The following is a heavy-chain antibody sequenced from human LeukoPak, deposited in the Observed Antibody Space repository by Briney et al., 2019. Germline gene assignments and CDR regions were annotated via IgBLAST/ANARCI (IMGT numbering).Heavy chain of an antibody. Sequence: PSETLSLTCAVYGGSFSGYYWTWIRQPAGKGLEWIGRINTSGSTKYNASLKSRVTMSVDTSKNQFSLNLSSVTAADTAVYYCARAAFQSAASAPFDPWGQGTLVTVSS. J-gene: IGHJ5*02. CDR2: INTSGST. V-gene: IGHV4-59*10. CDR1: GGSFSGYY. CDR3: ARAAFQSAASAPFDP. D-gene: IGHD6-13*01.